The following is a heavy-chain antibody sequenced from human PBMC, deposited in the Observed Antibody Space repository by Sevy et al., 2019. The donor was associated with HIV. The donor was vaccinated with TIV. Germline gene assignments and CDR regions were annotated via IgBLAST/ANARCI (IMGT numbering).Heavy chain of an antibody. CDR1: GFTFYNYG. CDR2: ISYDGKKE. CDR3: AKDRSGSWSVDY. V-gene: IGHV3-30*18. Sequence: GGSLRLSCAGSGFTFYNYGIHWVRQAPGKGLEWVTRISYDGKKENYADSVKGRFTISRDNSKNTVYLQMNSLRPDDTAIYYCAKDRSGSWSVDYWGQGTLVTVSS. J-gene: IGHJ4*02. D-gene: IGHD6-13*01.